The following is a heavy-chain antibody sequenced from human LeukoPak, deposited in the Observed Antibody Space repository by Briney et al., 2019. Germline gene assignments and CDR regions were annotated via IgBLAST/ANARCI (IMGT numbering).Heavy chain of an antibody. Sequence: ASVTVSCKASGYTFTSYAMNWVRQAPGQGLEWMGWINPNSGGTNYAQKFQGRVTITRDTTISTAYMELSRLRSDDTAVYYCARDHGCSGGSCYSPPAFDIWGQGTMVTVSS. CDR2: INPNSGGT. D-gene: IGHD2-15*01. CDR3: ARDHGCSGGSCYSPPAFDI. J-gene: IGHJ3*02. CDR1: GYTFTSYA. V-gene: IGHV1-2*02.